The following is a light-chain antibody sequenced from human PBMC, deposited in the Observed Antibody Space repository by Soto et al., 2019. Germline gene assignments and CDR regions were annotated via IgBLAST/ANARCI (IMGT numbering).Light chain of an antibody. CDR3: QQRSNWPT. CDR1: QSVSSY. Sequence: EIVLPQSPATLSFSPGERATLSCRASQSVSSYLAWYQQKPGQAPRLLIYDASNRATGIPARFSGSGSGTDFTLTISSLEPEDFAVYYCQQRSNWPTCGQGTKV. CDR2: DAS. V-gene: IGKV3-11*01. J-gene: IGKJ1*01.